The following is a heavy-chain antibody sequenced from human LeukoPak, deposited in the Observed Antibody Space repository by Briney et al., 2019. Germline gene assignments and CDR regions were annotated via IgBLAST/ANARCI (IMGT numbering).Heavy chain of an antibody. J-gene: IGHJ3*01. Sequence: GSLRLSCAASGFTFSSYSMNWVRQPPGKGLEWIGDISYSGDTNYNPSLTSRVAISVDTSKNQFSLKLTSVTAADTAMYYCARENCGGDCPQHGFDVWGQGTMVTVSS. V-gene: IGHV4-59*12. D-gene: IGHD2-21*02. CDR1: GFTFSSYS. CDR2: ISYSGDT. CDR3: ARENCGGDCPQHGFDV.